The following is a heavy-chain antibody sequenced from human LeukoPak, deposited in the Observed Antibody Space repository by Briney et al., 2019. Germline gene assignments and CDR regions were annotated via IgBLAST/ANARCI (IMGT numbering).Heavy chain of an antibody. D-gene: IGHD3-3*01. CDR2: IRYDGSNK. CDR1: GFTFRSYG. CDR3: ARTEWSVAYNWFDP. J-gene: IGHJ5*02. Sequence: PGGSLRLSCAASGFTFRSYGMHWVRQAPGKGLEWVAFIRYDGSNKYYADSVRGRFTISRDNSKNTLYLQMNSLRAEDTAVYYCARTEWSVAYNWFDPWGQGTLVTVSS. V-gene: IGHV3-30*02.